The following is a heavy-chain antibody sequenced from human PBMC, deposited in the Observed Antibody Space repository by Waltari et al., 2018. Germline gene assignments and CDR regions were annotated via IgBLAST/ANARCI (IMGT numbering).Heavy chain of an antibody. CDR2: IYYSGST. Sequence: QVQLQESGPGLVKPSETLSLTCTVSGGSISSYYWSWIRQPPGKGLEWIGYIYYSGSTNYNPSLKSRVTISVDTSKNQFSLKLSSVTAADTAVYYCARVPAYYYYMDVWGKGTTVTVSS. V-gene: IGHV4-59*01. J-gene: IGHJ6*03. CDR3: ARVPAYYYYMDV. CDR1: GGSISSYY.